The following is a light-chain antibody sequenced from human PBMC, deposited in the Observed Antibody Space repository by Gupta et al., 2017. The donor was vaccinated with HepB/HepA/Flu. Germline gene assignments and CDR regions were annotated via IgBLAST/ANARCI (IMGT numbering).Light chain of an antibody. CDR1: RSVLYSSNNKNY. CDR3: QQDFDTWT. V-gene: IGKV4-1*01. Sequence: DIVLTQPPDSLAVSLGERATINCKSSRSVLYSSNNKNYLAWYQQKPGQPPKLLIYWASTLESGVPARFSGRGSGTDFALTISSPQGGDVAVYYWQQDFDTWTFGQGTKVEIK. J-gene: IGKJ1*01. CDR2: WAS.